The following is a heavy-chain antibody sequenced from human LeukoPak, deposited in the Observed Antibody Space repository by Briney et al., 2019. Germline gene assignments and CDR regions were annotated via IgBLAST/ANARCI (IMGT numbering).Heavy chain of an antibody. V-gene: IGHV3-9*01. J-gene: IGHJ5*01. CDR1: GFMFHDYV. Sequence: SLRLSCVGSGFMFHDYVMHWVRDGPGKGLGWVSGVSWNTDHIGYADSVKGRFTISRDNDANTLHLQMNSLRVEDTALYFCTRSPSFTLGGGYLDSWGRGSLVIVSS. CDR3: TRSPSFTLGGGYLDS. CDR2: VSWNTDHI. D-gene: IGHD3-22*01.